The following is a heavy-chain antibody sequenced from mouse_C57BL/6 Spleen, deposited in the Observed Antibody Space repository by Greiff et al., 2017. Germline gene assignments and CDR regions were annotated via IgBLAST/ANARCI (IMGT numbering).Heavy chain of an antibody. CDR3: AREGSSPDY. CDR2: IHPNSGST. CDR1: GYTFTSYW. J-gene: IGHJ2*01. Sequence: QVQLKQPGAELVKPGASVKLSCKASGYTFTSYWMHWVKQRPGQGLEWIGMIHPNSGSTNYNEKFKSKATLTVYKSSSTAYMQLSSLTSEDSAVYYCAREGSSPDYWGKGTTLTVSS. V-gene: IGHV1-64*01. D-gene: IGHD1-1*01.